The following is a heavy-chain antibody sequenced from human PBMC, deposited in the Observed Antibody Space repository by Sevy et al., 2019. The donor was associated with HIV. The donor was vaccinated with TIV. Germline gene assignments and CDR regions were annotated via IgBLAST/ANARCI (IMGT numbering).Heavy chain of an antibody. Sequence: GGSLRLSCADSGFTFSRYAMHWVRQAPGKGLEWVAVISYDGSNKYYANSVKGRFNFSMDNSKNTLYLQMNSLGAEDTAVYYCARTDYGDYLQFFDYRVHGTLVTVSS. D-gene: IGHD4-17*01. CDR1: GFTFSRYA. J-gene: IGHJ4*01. CDR3: ARTDYGDYLQFFDY. V-gene: IGHV3-30-3*01. CDR2: ISYDGSNK.